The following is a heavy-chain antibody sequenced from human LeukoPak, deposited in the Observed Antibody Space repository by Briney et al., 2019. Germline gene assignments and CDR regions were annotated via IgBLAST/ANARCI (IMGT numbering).Heavy chain of an antibody. CDR1: GVSFSGHY. D-gene: IGHD1-1*01. V-gene: IGHV4-34*01. CDR3: ARAPSRVRLGGFDP. J-gene: IGHJ5*02. Sequence: SETLSLTCSVYGVSFSGHYWSWLRQPPAKGLEWVGEIYHSGSTNYNPSLKSRVTISVAMSKNQFCLRLSAVTAAATAVYHCARAPSRVRLGGFDPWGQGTLVTVSS. CDR2: IYHSGST.